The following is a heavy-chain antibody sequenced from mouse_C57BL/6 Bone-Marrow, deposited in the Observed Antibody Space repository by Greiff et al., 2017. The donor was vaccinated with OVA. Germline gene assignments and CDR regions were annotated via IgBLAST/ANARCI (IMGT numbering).Heavy chain of an antibody. J-gene: IGHJ2*01. Sequence: QVQLQQSGAELARPGASVKLSCKASGYTFTSYGISWVKQRTGQGLEWIGEIYPRSGNTYYNEKFKGKATLTADKSSSTAYMELLSLTSEDSAVYFCARRGIYYGNPYYFDYWGQGTTLTVSS. D-gene: IGHD2-1*01. CDR3: ARRGIYYGNPYYFDY. CDR1: GYTFTSYG. V-gene: IGHV1-81*01. CDR2: IYPRSGNT.